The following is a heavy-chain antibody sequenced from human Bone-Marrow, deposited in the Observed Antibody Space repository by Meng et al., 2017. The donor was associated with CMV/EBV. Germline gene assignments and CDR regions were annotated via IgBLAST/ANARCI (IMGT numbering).Heavy chain of an antibody. D-gene: IGHD2-2*01. J-gene: IGHJ6*02. CDR1: GFTFSSYA. Sequence: GGSLRLSCAASGFTFSSYAMHWVRQAPGKGLEWVAVISYDGSNKYYADSVKGRFTISRDNSKNTLYLQMNSLRAEDTAVYYCAVRAGYCSSTSCYFYYYYGLDVWGQGTTVTVSS. CDR3: AVRAGYCSSTSCYFYYYYGLDV. CDR2: ISYDGSNK. V-gene: IGHV3-30-3*01.